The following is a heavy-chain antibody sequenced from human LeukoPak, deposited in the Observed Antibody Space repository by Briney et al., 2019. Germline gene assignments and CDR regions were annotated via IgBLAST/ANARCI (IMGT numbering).Heavy chain of an antibody. CDR3: ARSRFLEWLVHDAFDI. V-gene: IGHV4-38-2*02. J-gene: IGHJ3*02. Sequence: SETLSLTCTVSGHSISSGYYWGWIRQPPGKGLEWIGSIYHSGSTYYNPSLKSRVTISVDTSKNQFSLKLSSVTAADTDVYYCARSRFLEWLVHDAFDIWGQGTMVTVSS. D-gene: IGHD3-3*01. CDR1: GHSISSGYY. CDR2: IYHSGST.